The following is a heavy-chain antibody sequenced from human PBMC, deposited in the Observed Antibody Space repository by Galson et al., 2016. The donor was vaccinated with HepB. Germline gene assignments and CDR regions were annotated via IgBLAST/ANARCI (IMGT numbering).Heavy chain of an antibody. D-gene: IGHD3-16*02. V-gene: IGHV5-51*01. J-gene: IGHJ6*04. CDR2: IYPADSDT. CDR1: GYSFSNHW. CDR3: VRQNRGYEGLAI. Sequence: QSGAEVKKPGESLKISCKGSGYSFSNHWIGWVRQKAGKGLEWMGIIYPADSDTRYGPSLQGQVSISTDTSISTAYLQWRSLKASDTAMYYCVRQNRGYEGLAIWGKGTTVTVSS.